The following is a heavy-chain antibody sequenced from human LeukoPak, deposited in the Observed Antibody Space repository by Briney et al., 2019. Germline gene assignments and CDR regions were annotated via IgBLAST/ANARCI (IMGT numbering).Heavy chain of an antibody. J-gene: IGHJ4*02. CDR3: ARPSGPGYCTNGVCHRWDY. V-gene: IGHV1-46*01. CDR2: INPSGGST. Sequence: ASVKVSCKASGYTFTSYYMHWVRQAPGQGLEWMGIINPSGGSTSYAQKFQGRVTMTRVTSTSTVYMELSSLRSEDTAVYYCARPSGPGYCTNGVCHRWDYWGQGTLVTVSS. CDR1: GYTFTSYY. D-gene: IGHD2-8*01.